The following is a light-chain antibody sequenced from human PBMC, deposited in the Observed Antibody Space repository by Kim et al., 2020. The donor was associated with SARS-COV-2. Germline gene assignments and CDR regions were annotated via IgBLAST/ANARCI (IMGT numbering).Light chain of an antibody. Sequence: EIVLTQSPGTLSLSPGERATLSFRASQSVSNNYLAWYQQRPGQAPRLLTYDTSNRATGIPARFSGSGSGTDFTLTISNLEPEDFAVYYCQQHSNSLTFGGGTKVDIK. CDR2: DTS. V-gene: IGKV3D-20*02. J-gene: IGKJ4*01. CDR3: QQHSNSLT. CDR1: QSVSNNY.